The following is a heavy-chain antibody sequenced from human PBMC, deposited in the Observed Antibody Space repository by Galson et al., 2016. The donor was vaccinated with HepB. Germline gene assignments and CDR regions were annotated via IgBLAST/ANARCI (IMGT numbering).Heavy chain of an antibody. D-gene: IGHD6-19*01. CDR3: ARRAVAGSKVNVDY. J-gene: IGHJ4*02. V-gene: IGHV1-2*02. Sequence: SVKVSCKASGDSFTDYYIHWLRQAPGQGLEWMGWINPDSGDTNYAQKLQGRVTMTRDTSISTAYMELSSLRSDDTAIYYCARRAVAGSKVNVDYWGQGTLVTVSS. CDR1: GDSFTDYY. CDR2: INPDSGDT.